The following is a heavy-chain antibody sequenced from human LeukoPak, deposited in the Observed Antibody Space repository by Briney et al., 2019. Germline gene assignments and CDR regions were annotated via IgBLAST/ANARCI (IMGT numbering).Heavy chain of an antibody. CDR3: ARHREDILTGYPTYYFDY. J-gene: IGHJ4*02. CDR1: GGSISSYY. CDR2: IYYSGST. V-gene: IGHV4-59*08. Sequence: SETLFLTCTVSGGSISSYYWSWIRQPPGKGLEWIGYIYYSGSTNYNPSLKSRVTISVDTSKNQFSLKLSSVTAADTAVYYCARHREDILTGYPTYYFDYWGQGTLVTVSS. D-gene: IGHD3-9*01.